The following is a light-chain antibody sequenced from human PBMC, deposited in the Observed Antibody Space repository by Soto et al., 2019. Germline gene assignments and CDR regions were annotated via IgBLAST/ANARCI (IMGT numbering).Light chain of an antibody. V-gene: IGKV3-15*01. CDR1: QSVSSN. CDR2: GAS. CDR3: QQYNNWPLT. Sequence: EVVMTQPPATLSVSPGERATLSCRASQSVSSNLAWYQRKPGQAPRLLIYGASTRATGIPARFSGSGSGTEFTLTISSLQSEDFAVYYCQQYNNWPLTFGGGTKVDIK. J-gene: IGKJ4*01.